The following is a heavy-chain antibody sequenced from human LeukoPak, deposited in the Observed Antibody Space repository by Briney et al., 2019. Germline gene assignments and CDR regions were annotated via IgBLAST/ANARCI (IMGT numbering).Heavy chain of an antibody. Sequence: SETLSLTCTVSGGSLSSYYWSRIRQPPGKGLEWIGYIYYSGSTNYNPSLKSRVTISVDTSKNQFSLKLSSVTAADTAVYYCARNGYNYYYDSSYGPWGQGTLVTVSS. V-gene: IGHV4-59*08. CDR1: GGSLSSYY. CDR3: ARNGYNYYYDSSYGP. D-gene: IGHD3-22*01. CDR2: IYYSGST. J-gene: IGHJ5*02.